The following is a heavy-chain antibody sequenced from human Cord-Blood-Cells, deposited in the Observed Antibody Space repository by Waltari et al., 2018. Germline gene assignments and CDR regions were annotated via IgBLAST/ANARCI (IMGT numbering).Heavy chain of an antibody. Sequence: QVQLVESGGGVVQPGGSLRLSCAASGFTFSSYGMHWVRQAPGRGLELVAFIRYDGSNKYYADSVKGRFTISRDNSKNTLYLQMNSLRAEDTAVYYCAKAETGGFDAFDIWGQGTMVTVSS. V-gene: IGHV3-30*02. CDR3: AKAETGGFDAFDI. CDR2: IRYDGSNK. D-gene: IGHD7-27*01. J-gene: IGHJ3*02. CDR1: GFTFSSYG.